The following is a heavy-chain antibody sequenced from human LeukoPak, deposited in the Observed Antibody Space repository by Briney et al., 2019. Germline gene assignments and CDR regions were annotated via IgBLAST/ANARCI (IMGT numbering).Heavy chain of an antibody. J-gene: IGHJ4*02. Sequence: GGSLRLSCAASGFTFSSYAMHWVRQAPGKGLEWVAVISYDGSNKYYADSVKGRFTISRDNSKNTLHLQMNSLRAEDTAVYYCARGAYDFWSGYLYIWGQGTLVTVSS. V-gene: IGHV3-30-3*01. D-gene: IGHD3-3*01. CDR1: GFTFSSYA. CDR3: ARGAYDFWSGYLYI. CDR2: ISYDGSNK.